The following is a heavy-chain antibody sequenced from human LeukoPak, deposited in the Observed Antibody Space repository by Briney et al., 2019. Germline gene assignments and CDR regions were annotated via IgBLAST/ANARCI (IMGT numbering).Heavy chain of an antibody. CDR3: AINVGPRRRSPVVMDV. D-gene: IGHD2-15*01. CDR2: ISSSGHTI. Sequence: HPGGSLRLSGAASGFTFSSYGMNRVRQAPGKGLEWVSYISSSGHTIYYADSVKGRFTISRDNAKNSLYLQMNSLRAEDTAVYYCAINVGPRRRSPVVMDVWGQGTTVTVS. CDR1: GFTFSSYG. J-gene: IGHJ6*02. V-gene: IGHV3-48*03.